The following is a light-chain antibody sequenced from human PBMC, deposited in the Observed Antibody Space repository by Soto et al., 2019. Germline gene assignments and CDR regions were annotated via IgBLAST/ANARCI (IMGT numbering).Light chain of an antibody. CDR3: QSYDSSLSVV. CDR2: GNS. V-gene: IGLV1-40*01. Sequence: QSVLTQPPSVSGAPGQRVTISCTGSSSNIGAGYDVHWYQQLPGTAPKLLIYGNSNRPSGVPDRFSGSKSGNSASLAITGHQEEDEADYYCQSYDSSLSVVFGGGTKLTVL. J-gene: IGLJ2*01. CDR1: SSNIGAGYD.